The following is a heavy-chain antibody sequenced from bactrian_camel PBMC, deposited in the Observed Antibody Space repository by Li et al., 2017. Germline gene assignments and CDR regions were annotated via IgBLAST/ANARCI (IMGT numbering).Heavy chain of an antibody. V-gene: IGHV3S53*01. J-gene: IGHJ4*01. CDR1: GYTYC. CDR2: IDSDGTT. D-gene: IGHD5*01. Sequence: HVQLVESGGGLVQPGGSLRLSCAASGYTYCMGWFRQAPGKEREGVATIDSDGTTFYADSVEGRFTISQGNAKSTLYLQMNNLKPEDTARYYCAAGGQPPALYGSPQGTQVTVS.